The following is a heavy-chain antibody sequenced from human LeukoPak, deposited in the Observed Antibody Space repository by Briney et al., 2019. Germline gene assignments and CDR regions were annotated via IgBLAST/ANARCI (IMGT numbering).Heavy chain of an antibody. CDR1: GFTVSNNY. D-gene: IGHD3-3*01. V-gene: IGHV3-48*01. CDR3: ARDRGGTDDFWSGYYTGYFDY. CDR2: ISSSSRTI. Sequence: GGPLRLSCAASGFTVSNNYMSWVRQAPGKGLEWVSYISSSSRTIYYADSVKGRFTISRDNAKNSLYLQMNSLRAEDTAVFYCARDRGGTDDFWSGYYTGYFDYWGQGTLVTVSS. J-gene: IGHJ4*02.